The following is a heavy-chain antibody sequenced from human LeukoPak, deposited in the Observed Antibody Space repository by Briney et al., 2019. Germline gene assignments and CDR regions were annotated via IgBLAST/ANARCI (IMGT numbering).Heavy chain of an antibody. J-gene: IGHJ6*03. V-gene: IGHV4-34*01. CDR2: INHSGST. CDR1: GGSISSYY. Sequence: SETLSLTCTVSGGSISSYYWSWIRQPPGKGLEWIGEINHSGSTNYNPSLKSRVTISVDTSKNQFSLKLSSVTAADTAVYYCARGPRYCSSTSCYRLGSFKYYYMDVWGKGTTVTVSS. D-gene: IGHD2-2*02. CDR3: ARGPRYCSSTSCYRLGSFKYYYMDV.